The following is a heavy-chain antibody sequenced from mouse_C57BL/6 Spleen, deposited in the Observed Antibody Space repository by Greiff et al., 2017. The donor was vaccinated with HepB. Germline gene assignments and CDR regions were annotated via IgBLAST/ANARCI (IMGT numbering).Heavy chain of an antibody. Sequence: DVMLVESGEGLVKPGGSLKLSCAASGFTFSSYAMSWVRQTPEKRLEWVAYISSGGDYIYYADTVQGRFAISRDNARNTLYLQMSSLKSEDTAMYYCTRDNSSYAMDYWGQGTSVTVSS. D-gene: IGHD1-1*01. V-gene: IGHV5-9-1*02. CDR2: ISSGGDYI. J-gene: IGHJ4*01. CDR3: TRDNSSYAMDY. CDR1: GFTFSSYA.